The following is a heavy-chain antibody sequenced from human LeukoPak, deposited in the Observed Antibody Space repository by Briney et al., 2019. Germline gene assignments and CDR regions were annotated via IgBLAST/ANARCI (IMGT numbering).Heavy chain of an antibody. CDR1: GYTFTSFD. D-gene: IGHD2-2*01. V-gene: IGHV1-46*01. Sequence: ASVKVSCKASGYTFTSFDFNWVRQATGQGLEWMGIINPSGGSTSYAQKFQGRVTMTRDTSTSTVYMELSSLRSEETAVYYCARRPRGYCSSTSCSPLYYYYGMDVWGQGTTVTVSS. CDR2: INPSGGST. J-gene: IGHJ6*02. CDR3: ARRPRGYCSSTSCSPLYYYYGMDV.